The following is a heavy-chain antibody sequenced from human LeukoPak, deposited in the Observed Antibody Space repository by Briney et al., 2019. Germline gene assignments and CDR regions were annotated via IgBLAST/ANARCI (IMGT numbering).Heavy chain of an antibody. CDR1: GYTFTGYY. CDR2: INPNSGGT. J-gene: IGHJ3*02. CDR3: AREDDILTGPGAFDI. D-gene: IGHD3-9*01. Sequence: GASVKVSCKASGYTFTGYYMHWVRQAPGQGLEWMGWINPNSGGTNYAQKFQGRVTMTTDTSTSTAYMDLRSLRSDDTAVYYCAREDDILTGPGAFDIWGQGTMVTVSS. V-gene: IGHV1-2*02.